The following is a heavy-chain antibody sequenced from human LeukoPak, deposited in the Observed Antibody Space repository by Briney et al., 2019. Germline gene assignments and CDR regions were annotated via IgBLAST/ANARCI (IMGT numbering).Heavy chain of an antibody. D-gene: IGHD3-16*02. CDR3: ARHDSFIPY. V-gene: IGHV3-23*01. Sequence: GGSLRLSCVASGFTFSDYAMSWVSQAPGKGLEWVSGISDSGGSTYYAASVKGRRTISRDNSKNTVSLQMNNLRAEDTAVYFCARHDSFIPYWGQGTLVTVTS. CDR2: ISDSGGST. J-gene: IGHJ4*02. CDR1: GFTFSDYA.